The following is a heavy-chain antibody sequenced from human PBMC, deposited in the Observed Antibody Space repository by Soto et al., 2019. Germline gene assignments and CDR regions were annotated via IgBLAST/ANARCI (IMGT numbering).Heavy chain of an antibody. Sequence: QVQLVESGGDLVKPGGSLRLSCAASGFPFSDYYRSWIRQAPGKGLEWVSSISSSSSDTNYAQSVEGRFTISRDNAKNSLHLPMNSLRAEDTAVYYCARRRPTGYYNYWGQGTLVTVSA. CDR2: ISSSSSDT. CDR3: ARRRPTGYYNY. V-gene: IGHV3-11*05. D-gene: IGHD3-9*01. J-gene: IGHJ4*02. CDR1: GFPFSDYY.